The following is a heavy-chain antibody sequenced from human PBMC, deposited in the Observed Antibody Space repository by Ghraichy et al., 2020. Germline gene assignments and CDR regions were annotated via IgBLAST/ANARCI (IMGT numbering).Heavy chain of an antibody. V-gene: IGHV1-69*06. CDR3: ARADYYGSGSYYSFGDY. CDR2: IIPIFGTA. D-gene: IGHD3-10*01. CDR1: GGTFSSYA. Sequence: SVKVSCKASGGTFSSYAISWVRQAPGQGLEWMGGIIPIFGTANYAQKFQGRVTITADKSTSTAYMELSSLRSEDTAVYYCARADYYGSGSYYSFGDYWGQGTLVTVSS. J-gene: IGHJ4*02.